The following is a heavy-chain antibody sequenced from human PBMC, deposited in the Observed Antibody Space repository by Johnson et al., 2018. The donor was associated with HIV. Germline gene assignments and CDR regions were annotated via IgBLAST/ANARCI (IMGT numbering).Heavy chain of an antibody. D-gene: IGHD6-6*01. CDR1: GFTFSSYG. J-gene: IGHJ3*02. CDR3: ARVSSSSSFDAFDI. V-gene: IGHV3-30*03. Sequence: QVLLVESGGGVVQPGRSLRLSCVASGFTFSSYGIHWVRQAPGKGLEWVAIISYDGSNKYYADSVKGRFTISRDNSKNTLYLQMNSLRAEDTAVYYCARVSSSSSFDAFDIWGQGTMVTVSS. CDR2: ISYDGSNK.